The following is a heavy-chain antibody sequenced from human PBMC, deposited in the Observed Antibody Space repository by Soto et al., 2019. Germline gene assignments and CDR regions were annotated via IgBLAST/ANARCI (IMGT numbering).Heavy chain of an antibody. J-gene: IGHJ4*02. V-gene: IGHV3-23*01. CDR2: ISGNGAGT. Sequence: EVQLLESGGGLVHPGGSLRLSCAASGFTFSTYGMSWVRQAPGKGLEWVSSISGNGAGTYYADSVKGRFTISRANSKKALFLQMNSLRAKDTAVYYCAKLVSAAGTNYWGQGTLVTVSS. CDR1: GFTFSTYG. D-gene: IGHD6-13*01. CDR3: AKLVSAAGTNY.